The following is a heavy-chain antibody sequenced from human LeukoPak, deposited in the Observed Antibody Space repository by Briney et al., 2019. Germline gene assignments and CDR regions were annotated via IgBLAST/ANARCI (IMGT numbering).Heavy chain of an antibody. V-gene: IGHV3-15*01. D-gene: IGHD2-15*01. Sequence: GSLRLSCAASGFTFSDYYMSWIRQAPGKGLEWVGRIKSEVDGGTTDYAAPVKGRFTIARDDSKNTLYLQMNSLKSEDTAVYYCTTIRGFCGGRSCLGYWGQGTLVTVSS. J-gene: IGHJ4*02. CDR2: IKSEVDGGTT. CDR3: TTIRGFCGGRSCLGY. CDR1: GFTFSDYY.